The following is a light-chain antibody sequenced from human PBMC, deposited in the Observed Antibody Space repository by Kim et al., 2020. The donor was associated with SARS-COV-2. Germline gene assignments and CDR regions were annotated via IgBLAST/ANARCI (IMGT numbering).Light chain of an antibody. CDR3: DSWDSSGNHNVV. CDR2: GKN. J-gene: IGLJ2*01. CDR1: SLKSYY. Sequence: SSELTQDPAVSVALGQTVRITCKGDSLKSYYATWYQQKPGQAPVRVIFGKNNRPSGIPHRFSGSNSGNTASLTITGSQAEDEADYYCDSWDSSGNHNVVFGGGTQLTVL. V-gene: IGLV3-19*02.